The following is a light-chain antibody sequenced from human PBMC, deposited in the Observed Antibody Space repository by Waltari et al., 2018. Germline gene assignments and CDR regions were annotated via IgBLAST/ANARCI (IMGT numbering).Light chain of an antibody. J-gene: IGKJ3*01. CDR2: EVS. CDR1: QSLVHSNGNTY. V-gene: IGKV2-30*02. Sequence: DVVMTRSPLSLPITPGQPASISCRSSQSLVHSNGNTYLSWYQQKPGQPPRRLIYEVSNQDSGVPDRFSGSGAGTDFTLKISRVEAEDVGVYYCGQGTHLPFTFGPGTKLDIK. CDR3: GQGTHLPFT.